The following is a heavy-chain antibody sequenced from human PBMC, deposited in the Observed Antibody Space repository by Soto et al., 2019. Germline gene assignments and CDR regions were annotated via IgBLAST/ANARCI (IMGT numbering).Heavy chain of an antibody. CDR3: TTPLRGLLWFGELGQT. D-gene: IGHD3-10*01. V-gene: IGHV3-15*01. CDR1: GFTFSNAW. Sequence: GGSLRLSCAASGFTFSNAWMSWVRQAPGKGLEWVGRIKSKTDGGTTDYAAPVKGRFTISRDDSKNTLYLQMNSLKTEDTAVYYCTTPLRGLLWFGELGQTWGQGTLVTVSS. J-gene: IGHJ5*02. CDR2: IKSKTDGGTT.